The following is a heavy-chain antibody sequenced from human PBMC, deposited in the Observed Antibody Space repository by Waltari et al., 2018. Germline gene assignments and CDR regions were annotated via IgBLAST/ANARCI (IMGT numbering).Heavy chain of an antibody. V-gene: IGHV3-11*04. CDR3: ARDPAVAVAVEGSEEYFQH. J-gene: IGHJ1*01. CDR2: ISRSSSTI. Sequence: QVQLQQWGAGLLKPSETLSLTCAVYGGSFSGYYWSCIRQPPGKGLEWVSYISRSSSTIYYADAVKGRFTISRDNAKNSLYLQMNSLRAEDTAVYYCARDPAVAVAVEGSEEYFQHWGQGTLVTVSS. D-gene: IGHD6-19*01. CDR1: GGSFSGYY.